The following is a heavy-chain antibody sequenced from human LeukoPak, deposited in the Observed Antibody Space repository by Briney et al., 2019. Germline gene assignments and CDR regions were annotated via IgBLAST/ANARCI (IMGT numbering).Heavy chain of an antibody. CDR1: GFTFMRHT. CDR3: ARLMSLTMVRGQNYYYHSMDV. V-gene: IGHV4-59*08. J-gene: IGHJ6*02. D-gene: IGHD3-10*01. CDR2: IHYSGRT. Sequence: LTLSCEASGFTFMRHTMSWIRLPPGKGLEWIGYIHYSGRTNYNPSLESRVTLSTDTSKNQFSMRLSSVTTTDTAVYYCARLMSLTMVRGQNYYYHSMDVWGQGTTVTVSS.